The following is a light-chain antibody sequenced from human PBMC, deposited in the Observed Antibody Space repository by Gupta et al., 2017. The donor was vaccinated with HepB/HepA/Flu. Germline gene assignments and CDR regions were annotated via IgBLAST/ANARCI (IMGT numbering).Light chain of an antibody. CDR1: QSVLYSSNNKNY. Sequence: DIVMTQSPAALAVSVGERATINCKSSQSVLYSSNNKNYLAWYQQKPGQPPKLLIYWASTRESGVPDRFSGSGSGTDFTLTISSLQAEDVAVYYCQQYYSTPWTFGQGTKVEIK. CDR2: WAS. J-gene: IGKJ1*01. CDR3: QQYYSTPWT. V-gene: IGKV4-1*01.